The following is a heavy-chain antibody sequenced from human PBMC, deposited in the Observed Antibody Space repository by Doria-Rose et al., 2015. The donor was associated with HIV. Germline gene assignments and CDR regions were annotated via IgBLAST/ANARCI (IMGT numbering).Heavy chain of an antibody. Sequence: QWGPVLVKPTETLTLTCTVSGVSLSSPGMGVSWIRQPPGKALEWLANIFSDDERSYKTSLKSRLTISRGTSESQVVLTMTDMDPVDTATYYCARIKSSRWYHKYYFDFWGQGTLVVVSA. CDR2: IFSDDER. CDR3: ARIKSSRWYHKYYFDF. CDR1: GVSLSSPGMG. V-gene: IGHV2-26*01. J-gene: IGHJ4*02. D-gene: IGHD6-13*01.